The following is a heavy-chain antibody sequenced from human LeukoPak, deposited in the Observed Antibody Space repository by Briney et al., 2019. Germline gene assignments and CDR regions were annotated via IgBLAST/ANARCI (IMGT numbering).Heavy chain of an antibody. Sequence: PGGSLRLSCAASGFTFSSYAMHWVRQAPGKGLEWVAVISYDGSNKYYADSVKGRFTISRDNSKNTLYLQMNSLRAEDTAVYYCARDFYDSSGYYAFWGQGTLVTVSS. CDR3: ARDFYDSSGYYAF. CDR2: ISYDGSNK. CDR1: GFTFSSYA. J-gene: IGHJ4*02. V-gene: IGHV3-30-3*01. D-gene: IGHD3-22*01.